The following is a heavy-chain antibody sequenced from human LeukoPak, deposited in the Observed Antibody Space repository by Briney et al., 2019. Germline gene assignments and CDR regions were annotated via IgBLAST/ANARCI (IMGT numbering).Heavy chain of an antibody. CDR3: AKLGGYYDNSASRYFDY. Sequence: GGSLRLSCAASRFTFTNYAMTWVRQAPGKGLEWVSAIGLRSGSTYYADSVKGRFTISRDNSKNTVYLQMNSLRADDTAVYYCAKLGGYYDNSASRYFDYWGQGTLVTVSS. CDR2: IGLRSGST. D-gene: IGHD3-22*01. CDR1: RFTFTNYA. J-gene: IGHJ4*02. V-gene: IGHV3-23*01.